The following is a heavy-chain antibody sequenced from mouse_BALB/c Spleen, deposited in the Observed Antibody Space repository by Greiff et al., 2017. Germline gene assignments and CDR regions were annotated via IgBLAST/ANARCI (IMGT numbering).Heavy chain of an antibody. CDR1: GFTFSSFG. Sequence: EVNLVESGGGLVQPGGSRKLSCAASGFTFSSFGMHWVRQAPEKGLEWVAYISSGSSTIYYADTVKGRFTISRDNPKNTLFLQMTSLRSEDTAMYYCARGYYGSSYYFDYWGQGTTLTVSS. CDR2: ISSGSSTI. V-gene: IGHV5-17*02. J-gene: IGHJ2*01. D-gene: IGHD1-1*01. CDR3: ARGYYGSSYYFDY.